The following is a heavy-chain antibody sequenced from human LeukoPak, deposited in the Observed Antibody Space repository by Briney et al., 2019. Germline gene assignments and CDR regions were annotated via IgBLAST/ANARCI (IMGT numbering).Heavy chain of an antibody. D-gene: IGHD6-13*01. Sequence: GGSLRLSCAASGFTFSDYAMHWVRQAPGKGLEWVAIISYDGSNQYYADSVKGRFTISRDNSKNTLYMQMNCLRDEDTAVYYCARPLSSSWYWGAFDIWGQGTVVTVSS. CDR3: ARPLSSSWYWGAFDI. J-gene: IGHJ3*02. V-gene: IGHV3-30-3*01. CDR1: GFTFSDYA. CDR2: ISYDGSNQ.